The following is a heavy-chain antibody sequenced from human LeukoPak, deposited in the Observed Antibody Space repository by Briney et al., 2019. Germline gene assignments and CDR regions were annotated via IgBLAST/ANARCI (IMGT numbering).Heavy chain of an antibody. CDR3: ARGVTGPFDP. J-gene: IGHJ5*02. CDR2: INHSGST. V-gene: IGHV4-34*01. CDR1: GGSFSGYY. Sequence: PSETLSFTCAVYGGSFSGYYWSWIRQPPGKGLEWIGEINHSGSTNYNPSLKSRVTISVDTSKNQFSLKLSSVTAADTAVYYCARGVTGPFDPWGQGTLVTVSS. D-gene: IGHD5-18*01.